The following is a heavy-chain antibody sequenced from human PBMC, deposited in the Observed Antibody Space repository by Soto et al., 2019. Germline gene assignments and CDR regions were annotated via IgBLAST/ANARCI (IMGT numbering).Heavy chain of an antibody. CDR1: GGSVCSYL. J-gene: IGHJ4*02. Sequence: SLTYAVPGGSVCSYLCTRIRQAPGKGLEWIAFKYDTGSTNYNPSLKGRVSISVDASKNQISLTVNSVTAADTAVYYCARGWSSSWPYWGQGILVTSPQ. D-gene: IGHD6-13*01. CDR2: KYDTGST. CDR3: ARGWSSSWPY. V-gene: IGHV4-59*02.